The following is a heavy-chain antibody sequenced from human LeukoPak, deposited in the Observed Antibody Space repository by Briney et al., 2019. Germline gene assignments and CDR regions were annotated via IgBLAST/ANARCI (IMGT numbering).Heavy chain of an antibody. Sequence: SETLSLTCAVYGGSFSGYYWSWIRQPPGKGLEWIGEINHSGSTNYNPSLKSRVTISVDTSKNQFSLKLSSVTAADTAVYYCARAILSGYPDSWGQGTLVIVFS. V-gene: IGHV4-34*01. J-gene: IGHJ4*02. CDR2: INHSGST. CDR3: ARAILSGYPDS. CDR1: GGSFSGYY. D-gene: IGHD3-3*01.